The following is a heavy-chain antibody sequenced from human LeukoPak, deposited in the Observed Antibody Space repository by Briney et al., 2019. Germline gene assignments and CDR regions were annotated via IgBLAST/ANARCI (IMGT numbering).Heavy chain of an antibody. V-gene: IGHV3-21*01. J-gene: IGHJ4*02. Sequence: PGGSLRLSCAASGFTFSSYSMNWVRQAPGKGLEWVSSISSSSSYIYYADSVKGRLTISRDNAKNSLYLQMNSLRAEDTAVYYCARELTTSGNYWGQGTLVTVSS. CDR1: GFTFSSYS. CDR2: ISSSSSYI. D-gene: IGHD1-1*01. CDR3: ARELTTSGNY.